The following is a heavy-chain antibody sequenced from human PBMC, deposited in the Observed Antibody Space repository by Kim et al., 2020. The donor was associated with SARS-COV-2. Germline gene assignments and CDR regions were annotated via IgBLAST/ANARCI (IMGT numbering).Heavy chain of an antibody. Sequence: GGSLRLSCAVSGLTFSTTDMHWVRQAPGNGLEWIAYISRSGSAIVYADSVKGRFTIFRDEAKNSIFLQMNSLRDEDTAVYYCARERTAFDCWGQGTLVTVS. J-gene: IGHJ4*02. D-gene: IGHD1-1*01. CDR1: GLTFSTTD. V-gene: IGHV3-48*02. CDR3: ARERTAFDC. CDR2: ISRSGSAI.